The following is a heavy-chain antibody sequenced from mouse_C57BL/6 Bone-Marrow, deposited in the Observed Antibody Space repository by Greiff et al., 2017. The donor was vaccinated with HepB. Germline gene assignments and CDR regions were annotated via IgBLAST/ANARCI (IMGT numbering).Heavy chain of an antibody. CDR2: IDPSDSYT. Sequence: QVQLQQPGAELVMPGASVKLSCKASGYTFTSYWMHWVKQRPGQGLEWIGEIDPSDSYTNYNQKFKGKSTLTVDKSSSTAYMQLSSLTSEDSAVYYCARAGYGNSVDYWGQVTTLTVSS. J-gene: IGHJ2*01. CDR3: ARAGYGNSVDY. CDR1: GYTFTSYW. D-gene: IGHD2-10*02. V-gene: IGHV1-69*01.